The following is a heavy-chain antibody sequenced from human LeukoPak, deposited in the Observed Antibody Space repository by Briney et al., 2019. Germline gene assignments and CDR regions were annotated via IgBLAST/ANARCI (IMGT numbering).Heavy chain of an antibody. CDR2: ITGSGGNT. D-gene: IGHD2-2*01. V-gene: IGHV3-23*01. CDR3: AKELGRVVVVPAARPS. J-gene: IGHJ5*02. CDR1: GFTFTNY. Sequence: GGSLRLSCAASGFTFTNYMSWVRQAPGKGLEWVSTITGSGGNTYYADSVKGRFTISRDNSKNTLYLQMNSLRAEDTAVYYCAKELGRVVVVPAARPSWGQGTLVTVSS.